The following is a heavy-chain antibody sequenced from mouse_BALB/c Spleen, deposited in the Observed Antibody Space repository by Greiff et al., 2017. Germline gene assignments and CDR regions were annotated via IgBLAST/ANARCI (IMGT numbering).Heavy chain of an antibody. Sequence: QVQLKESGPGLVQPSQSLSITCTVSGFSLTSYGVHWVRQSPGKGLEWLGVIWSGGSTDYNAAFISRLSISKDNSKSQVFFKMNSLQADDTAIYYCARMGIYYDPLYAMDYWGQGTSVTVSS. V-gene: IGHV2-4-1*01. J-gene: IGHJ4*01. CDR2: IWSGGST. CDR1: GFSLTSYG. CDR3: ARMGIYYDPLYAMDY. D-gene: IGHD2-4*01.